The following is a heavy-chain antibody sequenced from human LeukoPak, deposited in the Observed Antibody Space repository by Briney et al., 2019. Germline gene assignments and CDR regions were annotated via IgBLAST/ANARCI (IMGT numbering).Heavy chain of an antibody. Sequence: PGGSLRLSCAASGFTFSSYGMHWVRQAPGKGLEWVAVIWYDGSNKYYADSVKGRFTISRDNSKNTLYLQMNSLRAEDTAVYYCAKDPDYSHYGWFDPWGQGTLVTVSS. CDR2: IWYDGSNK. J-gene: IGHJ5*02. D-gene: IGHD4-11*01. CDR1: GFTFSSYG. V-gene: IGHV3-33*06. CDR3: AKDPDYSHYGWFDP.